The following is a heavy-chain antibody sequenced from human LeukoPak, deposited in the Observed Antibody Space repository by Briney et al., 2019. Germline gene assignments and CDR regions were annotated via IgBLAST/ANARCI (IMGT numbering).Heavy chain of an antibody. CDR1: GYTFTSYG. Sequence: ASVKVSCKASGYTFTSYGISWVRQAPGQGLEWMGWISAYSGNTNYAQKLQGRVTMTTDTSTSTAYMELRSLRSDDTAVYYCARDRWGYCSSTSCYGLFDYWGQGTLVTVSS. D-gene: IGHD2-2*01. J-gene: IGHJ4*02. CDR3: ARDRWGYCSSTSCYGLFDY. CDR2: ISAYSGNT. V-gene: IGHV1-18*01.